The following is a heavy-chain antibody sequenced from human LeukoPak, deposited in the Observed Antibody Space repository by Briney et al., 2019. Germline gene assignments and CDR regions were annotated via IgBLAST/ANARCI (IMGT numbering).Heavy chain of an antibody. CDR2: ISGSGGST. J-gene: IGHJ4*02. D-gene: IGHD2-21*02. CDR3: AREEVVVTATSYYFDY. Sequence: PGGPLRLSCAASGFTFSSYAMSWVRQAPGKGLEWVSAISGSGGSTYYADSVKGRFTISRDNSKNTLYLQLNSLRAEDTAVYYCAREEVVVTATSYYFDYWGQGTLVTVSS. CDR1: GFTFSSYA. V-gene: IGHV3-23*01.